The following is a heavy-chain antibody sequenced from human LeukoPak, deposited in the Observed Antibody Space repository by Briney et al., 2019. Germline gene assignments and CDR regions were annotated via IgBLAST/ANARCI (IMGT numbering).Heavy chain of an antibody. CDR1: GGSISSGSFY. CDR3: ARHQWVPAFDV. V-gene: IGHV4-39*01. CDR2: IYYSGNT. D-gene: IGHD1-26*01. J-gene: IGHJ3*01. Sequence: SETLSLTCTVSGGSISSGSFYWGWIRQPPGKGLEWIGSIYYSGNTYYNPSLNSRLTISRDTSKNQFSLQLSSVTAADTAVYYCARHQWVPAFDVWGQGTMVTVSS.